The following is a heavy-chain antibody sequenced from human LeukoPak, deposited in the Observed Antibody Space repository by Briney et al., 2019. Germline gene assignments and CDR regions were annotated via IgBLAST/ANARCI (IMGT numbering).Heavy chain of an antibody. V-gene: IGHV3-30-3*01. D-gene: IGHD3-16*01. CDR2: VSYDGSNK. J-gene: IGHJ6*02. CDR1: GFTFSSYA. CDR3: ARDLGELENYYYGMDV. Sequence: GGSLRLSCAASGFTFSSYAMHWVRQAPGKGLEWVAVVSYDGSNKYYADSVKGRFTIFRDNSKNTLYLQMNSLRAEDTAVYYCARDLGELENYYYGMDVWGQGTTVTVSS.